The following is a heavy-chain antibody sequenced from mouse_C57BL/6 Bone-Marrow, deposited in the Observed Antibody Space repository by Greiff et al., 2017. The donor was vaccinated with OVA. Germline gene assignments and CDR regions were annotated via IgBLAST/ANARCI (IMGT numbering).Heavy chain of an antibody. CDR1: GYTFTSYW. CDR2: IHPSDSDT. V-gene: IGHV1-74*01. D-gene: IGHD1-1*01. J-gene: IGHJ4*01. Sequence: QVQLQQPGAELVKPGASVKVSCKASGYTFTSYWMHWVKQRPGPGLECIGRIHPSDSDTTYNQKFKGKATLTVDKSSSTAYMQLSSLTSEDSAVYYCAKHHYYGSSGGYAMDYWGQGTSVTVSS. CDR3: AKHHYYGSSGGYAMDY.